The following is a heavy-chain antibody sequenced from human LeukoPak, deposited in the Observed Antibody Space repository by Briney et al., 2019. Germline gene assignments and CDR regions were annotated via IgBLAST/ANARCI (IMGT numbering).Heavy chain of an antibody. J-gene: IGHJ4*02. Sequence: KPSETLSLTCTVSGFSIISGYYWAWIRQPPGKGLEWIGSVYHTGGTYYNPSLKSRVTISVDTSRNQFSLRLSSVTAADTAVYYCAREEGATQDANWGQGTLVLVSS. V-gene: IGHV4-38-2*02. CDR2: VYHTGGT. CDR3: AREEGATQDAN. D-gene: IGHD1-26*01. CDR1: GFSIISGYY.